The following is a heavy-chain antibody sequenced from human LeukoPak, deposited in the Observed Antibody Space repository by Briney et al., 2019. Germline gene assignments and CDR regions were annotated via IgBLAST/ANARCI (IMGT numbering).Heavy chain of an antibody. Sequence: SETLSLTCTVSGGSISSYDGSWIRQPPGKGLEWVGNIFYSGSTNYNPSLKSRVTISVDTSKNQFSLKLSSVTAAATAVYYCERVAKHFRGALSFYYMDVWGKGTTVTISS. CDR3: ERVAKHFRGALSFYYMDV. V-gene: IGHV4-59*01. CDR2: IFYSGST. J-gene: IGHJ6*03. D-gene: IGHD3-10*01. CDR1: GGSISSYD.